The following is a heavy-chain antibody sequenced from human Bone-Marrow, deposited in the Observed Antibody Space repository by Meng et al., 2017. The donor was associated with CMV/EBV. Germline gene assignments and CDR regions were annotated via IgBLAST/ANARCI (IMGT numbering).Heavy chain of an antibody. Sequence: GESLKISCAASGFTFSSYWMHWVRQAPGKGLVWVSRINSDGSSTSYADSVKGRFTISRDNAKNTLYLQMNSLRAEDTAVYHCAREEYGGSPGWGQGTLVTVSS. V-gene: IGHV3-74*01. J-gene: IGHJ4*02. D-gene: IGHD3-16*01. CDR1: GFTFSSYW. CDR2: INSDGSST. CDR3: AREEYGGSPG.